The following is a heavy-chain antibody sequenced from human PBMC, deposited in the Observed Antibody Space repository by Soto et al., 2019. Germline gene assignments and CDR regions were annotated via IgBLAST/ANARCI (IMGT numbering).Heavy chain of an antibody. Sequence: VQLLESGGGLVQPGGSLRLSCAASGFTFSSYAMSWVRQAPGKGLEWIGYIYYSGSTYYNPSLKSRVTISVDTSKNQFSLKLSSVTAADTAVYYCARVGSSGVPTRPFDYWGQGTLVTVSS. J-gene: IGHJ4*02. V-gene: IGHV4-30-4*08. CDR1: GFTFSSYA. CDR2: IYYSGST. D-gene: IGHD1-26*01. CDR3: ARVGSSGVPTRPFDY.